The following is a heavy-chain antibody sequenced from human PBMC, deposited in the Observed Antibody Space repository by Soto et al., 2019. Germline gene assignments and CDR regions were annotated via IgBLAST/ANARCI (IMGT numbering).Heavy chain of an antibody. D-gene: IGHD5-18*01. Sequence: SETLSLTCAVYGGSFSGYYWSWIRQPPGKGLEWIGEINHSGSTNYNPSLKSRVTISVDTSKNRFSLKLSSVTAADTAVYYCARFISYGYGLYYYYYGMDVWGQGTTATVPS. J-gene: IGHJ6*02. CDR2: INHSGST. V-gene: IGHV4-34*01. CDR1: GGSFSGYY. CDR3: ARFISYGYGLYYYYYGMDV.